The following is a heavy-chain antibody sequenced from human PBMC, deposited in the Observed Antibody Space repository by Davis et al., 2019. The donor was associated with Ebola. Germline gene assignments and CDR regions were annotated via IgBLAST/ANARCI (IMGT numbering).Heavy chain of an antibody. D-gene: IGHD2-15*01. Sequence: GGSLRLSCAASGFTFSSYWMSWVRQAPGKGLEWVANIKQDGSEKYYVDSVKGRFTISRDNAKNSLYLQMNSLRAEDTAVYYCARQQSGYCSGGSCYPYYYYGMDVWGQGTTVTVSS. J-gene: IGHJ6*02. CDR1: GFTFSSYW. CDR3: ARQQSGYCSGGSCYPYYYYGMDV. V-gene: IGHV3-7*03. CDR2: IKQDGSEK.